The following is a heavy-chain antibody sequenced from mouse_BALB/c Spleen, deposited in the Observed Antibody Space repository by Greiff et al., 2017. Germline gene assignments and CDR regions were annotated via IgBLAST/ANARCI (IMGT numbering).Heavy chain of an antibody. Sequence: QVQLQQSGAELARPGASVNLSCKASGYTFTSYTMHWVQQRPGQGLEWIGYINPGSGDTNYNQKFKDKATLTADKSSSTAYMQLSSLTSEDSAVCYCVRKNYGSNDAMADWGQGTSVTVS. J-gene: IGHJ4*01. D-gene: IGHD1-1*01. CDR1: GYTFTSYT. CDR2: INPGSGDT. CDR3: VRKNYGSNDAMAD. V-gene: IGHV1-4*01.